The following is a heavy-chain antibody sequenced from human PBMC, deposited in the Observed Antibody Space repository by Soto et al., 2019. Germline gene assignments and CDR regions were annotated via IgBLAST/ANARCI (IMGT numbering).Heavy chain of an antibody. D-gene: IGHD4-17*01. CDR1: GYTLTSYA. CDR3: ARGHGDSHYYYYGMDV. CDR2: INAGNGNT. Sequence: ASVKVSCKASGYTLTSYAMHWVRQAPGQRLEWMGWINAGNGNTKYSQKFQGRVTITRDTSASTAYMELSSLRSEDTAVYYCARGHGDSHYYYYGMDVWGQGTTVTVSS. J-gene: IGHJ6*02. V-gene: IGHV1-3*01.